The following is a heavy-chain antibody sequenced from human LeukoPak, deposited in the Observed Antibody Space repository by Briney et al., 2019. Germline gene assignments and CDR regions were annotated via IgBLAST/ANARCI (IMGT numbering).Heavy chain of an antibody. Sequence: GASVKVSCKASGYTFTSYYMHWVRQAPGQGLEWMGIINPSGGSTSYAQKFQGRVTITADESTSTAYMELSSLRYEDTAVYYCARDRTPITLDPQNIVVVVAASSEPNYYYYGMDVWGQGTTVTVSS. CDR3: ARDRTPITLDPQNIVVVVAASSEPNYYYYGMDV. V-gene: IGHV1-46*01. J-gene: IGHJ6*02. D-gene: IGHD2-15*01. CDR2: INPSGGST. CDR1: GYTFTSYY.